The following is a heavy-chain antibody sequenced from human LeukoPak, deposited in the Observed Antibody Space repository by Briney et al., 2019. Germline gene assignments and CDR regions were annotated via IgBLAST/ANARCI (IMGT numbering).Heavy chain of an antibody. D-gene: IGHD1-26*01. Sequence: PSETLSLTCTVSGGSITNYYWSWIRQPPGKGLEWIGYIHYSGSTKYKSSLKSRVTISVDTSKNQFSLKLNSVTASDTAVYYCAKDTLQQRRSGSYYAYFDYWGQGTLVTVSS. CDR1: GGSITNYY. CDR3: AKDTLQQRRSGSYYAYFDY. CDR2: IHYSGST. V-gene: IGHV4-59*01. J-gene: IGHJ4*02.